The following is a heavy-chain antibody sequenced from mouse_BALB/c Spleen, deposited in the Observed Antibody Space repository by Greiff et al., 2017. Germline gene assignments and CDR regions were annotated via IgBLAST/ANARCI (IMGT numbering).Heavy chain of an antibody. D-gene: IGHD4-1*01. V-gene: IGHV5-6-2*01. CDR3: ARLLTGYWYFDV. CDR1: GFTFSSYY. Sequence: EVQGVESGGGLVKLGGSLKLSCAASGFTFSSYYMSWVRQTPEKRLELVAAINSNGGSTYYPDTVKGRFTISRDNAKNTLYLQMSSLKSEDTALYYCARLLTGYWYFDVWGAGTTVTVSS. CDR2: INSNGGST. J-gene: IGHJ1*01.